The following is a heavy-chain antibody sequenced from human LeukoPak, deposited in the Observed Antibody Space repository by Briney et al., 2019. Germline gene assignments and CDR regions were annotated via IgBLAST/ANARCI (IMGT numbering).Heavy chain of an antibody. CDR3: ARGYSGVVPAAHPDF. CDR1: GYTFTTYA. D-gene: IGHD2-2*01. CDR2: ISVGDGNT. V-gene: IGHV1-3*01. Sequence: PSVNLSCKASGYTFTTYAIHWVRQAPGQGLQWMGWISVGDGNTKYSQKFQGRVTLTRDTSASTAYMELTSLISEDTAVYYCARGYSGVVPAAHPDFWGQGTPVAVSS. J-gene: IGHJ4*02.